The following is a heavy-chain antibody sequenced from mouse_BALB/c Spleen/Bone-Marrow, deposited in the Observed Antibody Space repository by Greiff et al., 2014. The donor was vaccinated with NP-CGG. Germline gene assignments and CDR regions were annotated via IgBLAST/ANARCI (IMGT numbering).Heavy chain of an antibody. Sequence: EVQLQESGAELVKPGASVKLSCTGSGFNIKDTYMHWVKQRPEQGLEWIGRIDPANGNTKYDPKFQGRATITAGTSSNTAYLQLSSLTSEDTAVYYCASYYRYSFDYWGQGTTLTVSS. CDR1: GFNIKDTY. D-gene: IGHD2-14*01. CDR3: ASYYRYSFDY. V-gene: IGHV14-3*02. J-gene: IGHJ2*01. CDR2: IDPANGNT.